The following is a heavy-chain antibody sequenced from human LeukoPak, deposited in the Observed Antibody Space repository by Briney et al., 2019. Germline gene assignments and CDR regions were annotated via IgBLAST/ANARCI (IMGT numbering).Heavy chain of an antibody. J-gene: IGHJ4*02. CDR1: GYSFTNYW. CDR3: ARRRYYDSSGYFDY. V-gene: IGHV5-51*01. Sequence: GESLKISCKGSGYSFTNYWIGWVRQMPGKGLEWMGTIYPGDSDTRYSPSFQGQVTISADKSISTAYLQWSSLKASDTAMYYCARRRYYDSSGYFDYWGQGTLVTVSS. D-gene: IGHD3-22*01. CDR2: IYPGDSDT.